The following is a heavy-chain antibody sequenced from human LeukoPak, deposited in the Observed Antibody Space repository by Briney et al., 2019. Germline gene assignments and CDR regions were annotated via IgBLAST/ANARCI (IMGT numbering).Heavy chain of an antibody. Sequence: SETLSLTCAVSGGSIASGGFSWNWIRQPPGKGLEWIGYIYPSGGTYYNPSLKSRLTISIDKSKNQFSLRLNSVTAADTAVYFCARGRLRGDHGGLAFDHWGQGALVTVSS. J-gene: IGHJ5*02. CDR1: GGSIASGGFS. D-gene: IGHD4-17*01. CDR2: IYPSGGT. CDR3: ARGRLRGDHGGLAFDH. V-gene: IGHV4-30-2*01.